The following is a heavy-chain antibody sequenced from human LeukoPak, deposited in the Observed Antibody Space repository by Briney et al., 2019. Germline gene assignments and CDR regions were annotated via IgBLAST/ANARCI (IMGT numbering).Heavy chain of an antibody. CDR1: GYIFTSYG. J-gene: IGHJ4*02. Sequence: ASVKVSCTASGYIFTSYGISWVRQAPGQGLEWMGWISAYNGNTHYAQKLQGRVTMTTDTSTSTAYMELRSLRSDDTAVYYCARDRGGDLRGFFGEVDYWGQGTLVTVSS. V-gene: IGHV1-18*01. D-gene: IGHD3-10*01. CDR3: ARDRGGDLRGFFGEVDY. CDR2: ISAYNGNT.